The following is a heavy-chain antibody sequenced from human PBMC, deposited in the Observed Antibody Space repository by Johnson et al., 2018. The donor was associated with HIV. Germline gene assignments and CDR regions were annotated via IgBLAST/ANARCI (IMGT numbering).Heavy chain of an antibody. Sequence: QVLLVESGGGVVQPGRSLRLSCAASGFTFSTYAMHWVRQAPCKGLEWVAVISYDGDNIYYADSVKGRFTISRDNAKNSLYLQMNSLIAEDTAVYYCARALGRELDAFDIWGQGTMVTVSS. V-gene: IGHV3-30-3*01. D-gene: IGHD3-10*01. CDR2: ISYDGDNI. J-gene: IGHJ3*02. CDR3: ARALGRELDAFDI. CDR1: GFTFSTYA.